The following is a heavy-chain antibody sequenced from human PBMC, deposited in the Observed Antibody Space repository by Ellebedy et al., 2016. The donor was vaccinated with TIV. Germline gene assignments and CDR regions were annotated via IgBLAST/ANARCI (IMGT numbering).Heavy chain of an antibody. V-gene: IGHV4-30-2*01. Sequence: SETLSLXXTVSDGSIRSYSWSWIRQPPGKGLEWIGYIYHSGKTYYNPSLKSRVTISVDRPKNQFSVRLNSVTAADTAVYYCARVRNYYDSSGYYWPYNWFDPWGQGTLVTVSS. CDR3: ARVRNYYDSSGYYWPYNWFDP. CDR2: IYHSGKT. J-gene: IGHJ5*02. D-gene: IGHD3-22*01. CDR1: DGSIRSYS.